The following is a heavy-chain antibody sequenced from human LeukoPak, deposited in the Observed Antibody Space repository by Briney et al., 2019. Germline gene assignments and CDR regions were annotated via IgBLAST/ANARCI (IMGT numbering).Heavy chain of an antibody. CDR2: ISGSGGST. D-gene: IGHD1-14*01. CDR3: ARANPSTSDAFDI. V-gene: IGHV3-23*01. CDR1: GFTFSSYA. J-gene: IGHJ3*02. Sequence: GGSLRLYCAASGFTFSSYAMSWVRQAPGKGLEWVSAISGSGGSTYYADSVKGRFTISRDNSKNTLYLQMNSLRAEDTAVYYCARANPSTSDAFDIWGQGTMVTVSS.